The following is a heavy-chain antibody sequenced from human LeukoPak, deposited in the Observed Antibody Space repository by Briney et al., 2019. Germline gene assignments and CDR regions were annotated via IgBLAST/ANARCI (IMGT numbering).Heavy chain of an antibody. CDR2: INGSGGDK. Sequence: GGSLRLSCAASGFTFSSYALSWVRQAPGKGLDWVSGINGSGGDKYHADSVKGRFTISRDNAKNSLYLQMNSLRAEDTAVYYCARALYYYDSSGYYSVENWFDPWGQGTLVTVSS. CDR1: GFTFSSYA. D-gene: IGHD3-22*01. V-gene: IGHV3-23*01. CDR3: ARALYYYDSSGYYSVENWFDP. J-gene: IGHJ5*02.